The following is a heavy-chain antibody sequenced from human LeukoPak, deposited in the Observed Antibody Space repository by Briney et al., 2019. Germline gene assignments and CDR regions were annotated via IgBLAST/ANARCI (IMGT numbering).Heavy chain of an antibody. J-gene: IGHJ4*02. Sequence: PGGSLRLSCAASGFTFTNYAMSCVRQTPGKGLECVSAISGNGGSTYYADSVKGRFTISRDNSRSTLYLQMNSLRAEDTAVYLCAQSLWNPYYFDYWGQGTLVTVSS. V-gene: IGHV3-23*01. CDR3: AQSLWNPYYFDY. CDR2: ISGNGGST. CDR1: GFTFTNYA. D-gene: IGHD2-21*01.